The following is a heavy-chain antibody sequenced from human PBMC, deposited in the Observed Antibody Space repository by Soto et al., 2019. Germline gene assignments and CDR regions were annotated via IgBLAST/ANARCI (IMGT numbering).Heavy chain of an antibody. CDR2: ISWNSGSI. D-gene: IGHD6-19*01. Sequence: EVQLVESGGGLVQPGRSLRLSCAASGFTFDDYAMHWVRQAPGKGLEWVSGISWNSGSIGYADSVKGRFTISRDNAKNSLYLQMNSMRAEDTALYYCAKPLPPGYSSGWHYFDYWGQGTLVPV. CDR3: AKPLPPGYSSGWHYFDY. J-gene: IGHJ4*02. V-gene: IGHV3-9*01. CDR1: GFTFDDYA.